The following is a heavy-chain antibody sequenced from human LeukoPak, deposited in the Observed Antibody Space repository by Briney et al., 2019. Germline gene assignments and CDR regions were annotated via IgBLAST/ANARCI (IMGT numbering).Heavy chain of an antibody. D-gene: IGHD1-26*01. V-gene: IGHV5-51*01. Sequence: GESLKISCKGSGYSFTSYWIGWVRQMPGKGLEWMGIIYPGDSDTRYSPSFQGQVTISADKSISTAYLQWSNLKASDSAIYYCARRYGTASDVFDFWGQGTMVTV. CDR3: ARRYGTASDVFDF. J-gene: IGHJ3*01. CDR2: IYPGDSDT. CDR1: GYSFTSYW.